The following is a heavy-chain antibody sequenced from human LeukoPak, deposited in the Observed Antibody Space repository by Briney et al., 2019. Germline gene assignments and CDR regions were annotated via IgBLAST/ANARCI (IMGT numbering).Heavy chain of an antibody. CDR2: ISGSGGST. CDR3: ARARYCSSTNCYEHDY. V-gene: IGHV3-23*01. D-gene: IGHD2-2*01. Sequence: GGSLRLSCAASGFTFSSYAMSWVRQAPGKGLEWVSAISGSGGSTYYADSVKGRFTISRDNSKDTLYLQMNSLRAEDTAVYYCARARYCSSTNCYEHDYWGQGTQVTVSS. CDR1: GFTFSSYA. J-gene: IGHJ4*02.